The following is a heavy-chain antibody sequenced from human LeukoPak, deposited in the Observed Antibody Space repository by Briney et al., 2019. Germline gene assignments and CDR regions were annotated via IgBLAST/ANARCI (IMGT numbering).Heavy chain of an antibody. CDR2: ISGSGGST. D-gene: IGHD3-16*02. CDR1: GFTFSSYA. J-gene: IGHJ4*02. V-gene: IGHV3-23*01. CDR3: AKDQDYVWGSYRSFDY. Sequence: GGSLRLSCVASGFTFSSYAMSWVRQAPGKGLEWVSAISGSGGSTYYADSVKGRFTISRDNSKNTLYLQMNSLGAEDTAVYYCAKDQDYVWGSYRSFDYWGQGTLVTVSS.